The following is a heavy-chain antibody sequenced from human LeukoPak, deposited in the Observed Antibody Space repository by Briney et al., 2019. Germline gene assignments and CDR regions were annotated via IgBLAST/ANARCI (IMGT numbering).Heavy chain of an antibody. CDR2: IYPGDTDT. J-gene: IGHJ4*02. CDR3: ARQLELDSSSWYPYYFDY. CDR1: GYSFTSYW. V-gene: IGHV5-51*01. Sequence: GESLQISCKGSGYSFTSYWIGWVRQMPGKGLEWMGIIYPGDTDTRYSPSFQGQVTISSDKSISTAYLQWSSLKASDTAMYYCARQLELDSSSWYPYYFDYWGQGTLVTVSS. D-gene: IGHD6-13*01.